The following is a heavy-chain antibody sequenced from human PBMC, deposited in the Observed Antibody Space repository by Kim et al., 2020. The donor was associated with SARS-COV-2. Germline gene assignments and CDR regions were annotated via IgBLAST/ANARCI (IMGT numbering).Heavy chain of an antibody. CDR2: INAGNGNT. D-gene: IGHD2-15*01. CDR3: ARDSFVVEAYYYYGMDV. J-gene: IGHJ6*02. Sequence: ASVKVSCKASGYTFTSYAMHWVRQAPGQRLEWMGWINAGNGNTKYSQKFQGRVTITRDTSASTAYMELSSLRSEDTAVYYCARDSFVVEAYYYYGMDVWGQGTTVTVSS. V-gene: IGHV1-3*01. CDR1: GYTFTSYA.